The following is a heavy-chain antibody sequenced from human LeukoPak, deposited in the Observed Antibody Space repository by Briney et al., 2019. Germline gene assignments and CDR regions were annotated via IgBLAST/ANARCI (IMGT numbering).Heavy chain of an antibody. J-gene: IGHJ4*02. CDR1: GFTFSDHY. Sequence: GGSLRLSCTASGFTFSDHYMSWIRQAPGKGLEWASYVSDTGRTIYYPDSVKGRFTISRDNAKSSLYLQMNSLRVEDTAVYYCARLTTAVESWGQGILVTVSP. CDR2: VSDTGRTI. D-gene: IGHD4-11*01. V-gene: IGHV3-11*01. CDR3: ARLTTAVES.